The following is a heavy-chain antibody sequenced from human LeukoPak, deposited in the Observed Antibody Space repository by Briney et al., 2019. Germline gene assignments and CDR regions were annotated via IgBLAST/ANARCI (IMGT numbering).Heavy chain of an antibody. D-gene: IGHD5-18*01. V-gene: IGHV3-48*04. CDR2: ISSSSSTI. CDR3: ARILGGSYSYGSHGMDV. Sequence: GGSLRLSCAASGFTFSSYSMNWVRQAPGKGLEWVSYISSSSSTIYYADSVKGRFTISRDNAKNSLYLQMNSLRAEDTAVYYCARILGGSYSYGSHGMDVWGQGTTVTVSS. CDR1: GFTFSSYS. J-gene: IGHJ6*02.